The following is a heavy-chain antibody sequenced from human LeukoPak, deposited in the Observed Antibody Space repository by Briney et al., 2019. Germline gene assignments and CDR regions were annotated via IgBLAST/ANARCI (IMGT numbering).Heavy chain of an antibody. CDR2: IWYDGSNK. D-gene: IGHD6-19*01. V-gene: IGHV3-33*06. Sequence: GRSLRLSCAASGFTFSSYGMHWVRQAPGKGLEWVAVIWYDGSNKYYADSVKGRFTISRDNSKNTLYLQMNSLRAEDTAVYYCAKDYGSGWYSCFDYWGQGTLVTVSS. J-gene: IGHJ4*02. CDR3: AKDYGSGWYSCFDY. CDR1: GFTFSSYG.